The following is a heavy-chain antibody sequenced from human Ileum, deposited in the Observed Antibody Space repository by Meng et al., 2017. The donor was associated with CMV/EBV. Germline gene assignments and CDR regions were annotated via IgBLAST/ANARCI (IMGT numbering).Heavy chain of an antibody. D-gene: IGHD1-7*01. CDR3: ARGSYHWNYPRRHYFDY. CDR1: GGSFSGYY. J-gene: IGHJ4*02. V-gene: IGHV4-34*01. CDR2: INHSGST. Sequence: SATLSLTFAVYGGSFSGYYWSWIRQPPGKGLEWIEEINHSGSTNYNPSLKSRVTISVDTSKNQFSLKLSSVTAADTAVYYCARGSYHWNYPRRHYFDYWGQGTLVTVSS.